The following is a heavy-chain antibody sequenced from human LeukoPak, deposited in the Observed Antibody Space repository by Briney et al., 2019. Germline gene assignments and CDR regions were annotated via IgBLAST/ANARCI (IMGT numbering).Heavy chain of an antibody. CDR2: ISGSGGST. J-gene: IGHJ6*03. Sequence: GGSLRLSCAASGFTFSSYAMSWVRQAPGKGLDWVSAISGSGGSTYYADSVKGRFTISRDNSKNTLYLQMNSLRAEDTAVYYCAKPSSIFGVVSYYYYMDVWGKGTTVTVSS. CDR1: GFTFSSYA. V-gene: IGHV3-23*01. CDR3: AKPSSIFGVVSYYYYMDV. D-gene: IGHD3-3*01.